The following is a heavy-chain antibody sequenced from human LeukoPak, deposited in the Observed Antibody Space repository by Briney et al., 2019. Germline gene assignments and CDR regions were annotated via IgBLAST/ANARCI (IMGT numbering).Heavy chain of an antibody. CDR3: ALGIFGDYYYGMDV. Sequence: GGSLRLSCAASGFTFSSYGMHWARQAPGKGLEWVAVISYDGSNKYYADSVKGRFTISRDNSKNTLYLQMNSLRAEDTAVYYCALGIFGDYYYGMDVWGQGTTVTVSS. CDR1: GFTFSSYG. CDR2: ISYDGSNK. D-gene: IGHD2-15*01. V-gene: IGHV3-30*03. J-gene: IGHJ6*02.